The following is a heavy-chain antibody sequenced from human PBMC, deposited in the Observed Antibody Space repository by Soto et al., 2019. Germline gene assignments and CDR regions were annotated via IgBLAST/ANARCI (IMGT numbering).Heavy chain of an antibody. CDR1: GYTFTSYG. J-gene: IGHJ3*02. V-gene: IGHV1-18*01. CDR3: VSALHYIWGSYRENDAFDI. CDR2: ISAYNGNT. D-gene: IGHD3-16*02. Sequence: ASVKVSCKASGYTFTSYGISWVRQAPGQGLEWMGWISAYNGNTNYAQKLQGRVTMTTDTSTSTAYMELRSLRSDDTAVYYCVSALHYIWGSYRENDAFDIWGQGTMVTVSS.